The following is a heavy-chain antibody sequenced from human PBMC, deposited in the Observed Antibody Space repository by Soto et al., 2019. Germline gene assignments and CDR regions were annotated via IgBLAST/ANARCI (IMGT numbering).Heavy chain of an antibody. CDR2: ISYDGSNK. V-gene: IGHV3-30-3*01. J-gene: IGHJ4*02. CDR3: ASPPEFVLKIENNLTEYFDY. Sequence: PGGSLRLSCAASGFTFSSYAMHWVRQAPGKGLEWVAVISYDGSNKYYADSVKGRFTISRDNSKNTLYLQMNSLRAEDTAVYYCASPPEFVLKIENNLTEYFDYWGQGTLVTVSS. CDR1: GFTFSSYA. D-gene: IGHD2-8*01.